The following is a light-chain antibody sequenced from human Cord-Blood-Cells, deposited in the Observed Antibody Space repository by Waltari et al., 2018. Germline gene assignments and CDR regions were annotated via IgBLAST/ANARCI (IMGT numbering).Light chain of an antibody. V-gene: IGKV3-11*01. CDR1: QSVSSY. J-gene: IGKJ3*01. CDR3: QQRSNWPLT. Sequence: EIVLTPSPATLSLSPGVRAPLSCRASQSVSSYLAWYQQKPGQAPRLLIYDASNRATGIPARFSGSGSGTDFTLTISSLEPEDFAVYYCQQRSNWPLTFGPGTKVDIK. CDR2: DAS.